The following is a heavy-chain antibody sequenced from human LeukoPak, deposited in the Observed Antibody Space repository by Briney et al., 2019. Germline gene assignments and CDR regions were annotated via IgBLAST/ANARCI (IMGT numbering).Heavy chain of an antibody. V-gene: IGHV1-2*06. CDR3: ARDTSGSLGHY. CDR2: INPNSGGT. Sequence: GASVKVSCKASGYTFTGYYMHWVRQAPGQGLEWMGRINPNSGGTNYAQKFQGRVTMTRDTSISTAYMELSRLRSADTAVNYCARDTSGSLGHYWGQGTLVTVSS. CDR1: GYTFTGYY. J-gene: IGHJ4*02. D-gene: IGHD1-26*01.